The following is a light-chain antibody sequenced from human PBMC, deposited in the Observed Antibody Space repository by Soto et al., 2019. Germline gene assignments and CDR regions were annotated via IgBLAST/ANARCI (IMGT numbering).Light chain of an antibody. V-gene: IGLV2-14*01. J-gene: IGLJ1*01. Sequence: QSVLTQPASVSGSPGQSITISCTGTSSDVGGYNSVSWYQQHPGKAPKLIIYEVTHRPSGVSNRFSGSQSANTASLTISGLQAEDEADYYCCSFTTSTTYVFGTGTKLT. CDR3: CSFTTSTTYV. CDR2: EVT. CDR1: SSDVGGYNS.